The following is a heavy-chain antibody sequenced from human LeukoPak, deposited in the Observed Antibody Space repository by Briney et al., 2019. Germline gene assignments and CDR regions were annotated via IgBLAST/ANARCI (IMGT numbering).Heavy chain of an antibody. CDR3: AKTLRDLEWLTGELDV. CDR2: IGGSGSDT. Sequence: PGGSLRLSCAASGFTFSSYAMSWVRQAPGKGLEWVSAIGGSGSDTSYTDSVKDRFTISRDNSKSTLYLQMNSLRAEDTAVYHCAKTLRDLEWLTGELDVWGQGTAVTVSS. D-gene: IGHD3-3*01. J-gene: IGHJ6*02. V-gene: IGHV3-23*01. CDR1: GFTFSSYA.